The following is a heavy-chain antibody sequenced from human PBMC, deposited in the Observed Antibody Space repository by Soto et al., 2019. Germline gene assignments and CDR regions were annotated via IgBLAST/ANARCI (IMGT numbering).Heavy chain of an antibody. CDR1: GGSISSYY. V-gene: IGHV4-59*01. CDR3: AREGICSGGSCYSGSYFDY. Sequence: PSETLSLTCTVSGGSISSYYWSWIRQPPGKGLEWIGYIYYSGSTNYNPSLKSRVTISVDTSKNQFSLKLSSVTAADTAVYYCAREGICSGGSCYSGSYFDYWGQGTLVTVPS. J-gene: IGHJ4*02. D-gene: IGHD2-15*01. CDR2: IYYSGST.